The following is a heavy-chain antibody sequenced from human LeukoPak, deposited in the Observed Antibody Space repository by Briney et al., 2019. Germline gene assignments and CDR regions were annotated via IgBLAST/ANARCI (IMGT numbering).Heavy chain of an antibody. V-gene: IGHV1-46*01. D-gene: IGHD2-2*01. CDR3: ASSVVVVPAAPFDY. Sequence: ASSMISSKASGYTFTTSYMHWVRHAPGQGLEWRGIINSSGGSTSNAHKFQGRVTMTRDTSTSTAYMELSSLRSEATAVYFCASSVVVVPAAPFDYWGQGTLVTVSS. CDR1: GYTFTTSY. J-gene: IGHJ4*02. CDR2: INSSGGST.